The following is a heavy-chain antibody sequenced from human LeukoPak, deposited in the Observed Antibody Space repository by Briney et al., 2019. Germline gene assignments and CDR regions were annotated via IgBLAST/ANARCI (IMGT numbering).Heavy chain of an antibody. CDR1: GVTFSNYS. D-gene: IGHD6-6*01. CDR2: ISTRSTYI. J-gene: IGHJ4*02. CDR3: ARDPGAYSRSPIDS. Sequence: GGSLRLSCAASGVTFSNYSMNWVRQAPGKGLEWVSSISTRSTYIYYADSVKGRFTISRDNAKSSLFLQMNSLRAEDTAVYYCARDPGAYSRSPIDSWGQGTLVTVSS. V-gene: IGHV3-21*01.